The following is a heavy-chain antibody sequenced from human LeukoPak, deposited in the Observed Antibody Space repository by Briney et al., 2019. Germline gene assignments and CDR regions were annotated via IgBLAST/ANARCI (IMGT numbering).Heavy chain of an antibody. Sequence: GGSLRLSCAASGFTFSNAWMSWVRQAPGKGLEWVGRIKSKTDGGTTDYAAPVKGRFTISRDDSKNTLYLQMDSLKTEDTAVYYCTYSGSYSYYYYGMDVWGQGTTVTVSS. CDR2: IKSKTDGGTT. V-gene: IGHV3-15*01. CDR3: TYSGSYSYYYYGMDV. D-gene: IGHD1-26*01. J-gene: IGHJ6*02. CDR1: GFTFSNAW.